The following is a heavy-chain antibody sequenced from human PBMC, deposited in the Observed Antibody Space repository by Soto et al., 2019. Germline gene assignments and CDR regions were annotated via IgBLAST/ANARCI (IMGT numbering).Heavy chain of an antibody. V-gene: IGHV1-8*01. J-gene: IGHJ4*02. CDR2: MNPNSGNT. D-gene: IGHD6-19*01. CDR3: ARGPAGTPTAY. Sequence: QATGQGLEWMGWMNPNSGNTGYAQKFQGRVTMTRNTSISTAYMELSSLRSEDTAVDYGARGPAGTPTAYRRQRTLVTVTS.